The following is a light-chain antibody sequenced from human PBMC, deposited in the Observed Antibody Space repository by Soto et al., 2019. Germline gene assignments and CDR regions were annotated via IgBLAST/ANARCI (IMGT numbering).Light chain of an antibody. J-gene: IGLJ1*01. Sequence: QSVLTQPPSVSGAPGQRVTISCSGSSSNIGAGYDVHWYQQLPGTAPKLLIYGNNNRPSGVLDRFSGSKSGTSASLAITGLQAEDEADYYCLSYDRSLRTYVFGTATKLTVL. V-gene: IGLV1-40*01. CDR3: LSYDRSLRTYV. CDR2: GNN. CDR1: SSNIGAGYD.